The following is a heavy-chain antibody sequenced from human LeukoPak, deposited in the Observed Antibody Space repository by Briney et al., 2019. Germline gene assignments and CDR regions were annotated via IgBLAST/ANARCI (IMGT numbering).Heavy chain of an antibody. CDR2: IHYSGST. D-gene: IGHD1-1*01. Sequence: PSETLSLTCIVSGGSISSNIHYWGWIRQPPGKGLEWIGGIHYSGSTYYNTSLMGRVTMSVDTSKKQYSLRLSSVTAADTAVYYCARQPIRGWNGVYFDNWGQGTLVTVSS. CDR1: GGSISSNIHY. J-gene: IGHJ4*02. V-gene: IGHV4-39*07. CDR3: ARQPIRGWNGVYFDN.